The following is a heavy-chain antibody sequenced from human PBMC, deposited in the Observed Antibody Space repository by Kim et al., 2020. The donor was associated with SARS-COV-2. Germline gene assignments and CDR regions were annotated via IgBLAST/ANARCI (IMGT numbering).Heavy chain of an antibody. CDR3: ARVESEYYYGSGSVPCWFDP. Sequence: GGSLRLSCAASGFTVSSNYMSWVRQAPGKGLEWVSVIYSGGSTYYADSVKGRFTISRHNSKNTLYLQMNSLRAEDTAVYYCARVESEYYYGSGSVPCWFDPWGQGTLVTVSS. CDR1: GFTVSSNY. CDR2: IYSGGST. J-gene: IGHJ5*02. D-gene: IGHD3-10*01. V-gene: IGHV3-53*04.